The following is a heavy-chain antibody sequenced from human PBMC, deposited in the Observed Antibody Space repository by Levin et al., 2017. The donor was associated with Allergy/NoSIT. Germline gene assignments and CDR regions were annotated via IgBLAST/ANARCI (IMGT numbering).Heavy chain of an antibody. CDR2: IRSKANSYAT. J-gene: IGHJ6*02. Sequence: KVSCAASGFTFSGSAIHWVRQASGKRLEWVGRIRSKANSYATAYAASVKGRFTISRDDSENTAYLQMNSLNTEDTAVYYCTRVGTGYTYGPPSPNYDYGMDVWGQGTTITVSS. CDR3: TRVGTGYTYGPPSPNYDYGMDV. CDR1: GFTFSGSA. D-gene: IGHD5-18*01. V-gene: IGHV3-73*01.